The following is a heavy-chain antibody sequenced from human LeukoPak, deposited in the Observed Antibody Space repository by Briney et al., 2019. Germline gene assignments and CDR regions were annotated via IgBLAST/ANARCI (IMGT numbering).Heavy chain of an antibody. D-gene: IGHD3-10*01. CDR3: AAATQWFGELRSYYFDY. J-gene: IGHJ4*02. CDR1: GGSFSGYY. V-gene: IGHV4-34*01. CDR2: INHSGST. Sequence: SETLSLTCAVYGGSFSGYYWSWIRQPPGKGLEWIGEINHSGSTNYNPSLKSRVTISVDKSKNKFSLNMSSVTAADTAVYYCAAATQWFGELRSYYFDYWGQGTLVTVSS.